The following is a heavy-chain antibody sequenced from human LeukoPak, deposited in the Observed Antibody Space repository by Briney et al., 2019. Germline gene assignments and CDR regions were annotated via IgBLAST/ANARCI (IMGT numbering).Heavy chain of an antibody. CDR1: GYTFTSYG. CDR2: ISAYNGNT. V-gene: IGHV1-18*01. D-gene: IGHD6-19*01. CDR3: ARTGLRIAVAGNFDY. J-gene: IGHJ4*02. Sequence: ASVKDSCKASGYTFTSYGISWVRQAPGQGLEWMGWISAYNGNTNYAQKLQGRVTMTTDTSTSTAYMELRSLRSDDTAVYYCARTGLRIAVAGNFDYWGQGTLVTVSS.